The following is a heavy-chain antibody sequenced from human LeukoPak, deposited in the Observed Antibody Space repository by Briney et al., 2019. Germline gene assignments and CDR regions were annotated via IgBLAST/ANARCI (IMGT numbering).Heavy chain of an antibody. J-gene: IGHJ5*02. CDR2: INHSGST. V-gene: IGHV4-34*01. CDR3: ARDVVPAHNWFDP. D-gene: IGHD2-2*01. Sequence: SETLSLTCAVYGGSFSGYYWSWIRQPPGKGPEWIGEINHSGSTNYNPSLKSRVTISVDTSKSQFSLKLSSVTAADTAVYYCARDVVPAHNWFDPWGQGTLVTVSS. CDR1: GGSFSGYY.